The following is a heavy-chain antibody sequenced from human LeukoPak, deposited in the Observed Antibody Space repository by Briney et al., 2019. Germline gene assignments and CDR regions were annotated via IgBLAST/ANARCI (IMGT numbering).Heavy chain of an antibody. J-gene: IGHJ4*02. D-gene: IGHD3-16*02. CDR3: AKDHTTMGLSGY. V-gene: IGHV3-30*18. CDR1: GFTFSTYG. CDR2: ISSDGSNK. Sequence: GRSLRLSCAASGFTFSTYGVHWVRQAPGKGLEWVAVISSDGSNKYYADSVKGRFTISRDNSKNTLYLQMNSLRAEDTAVYYCAKDHTTMGLSGYWGQGTLVTVSS.